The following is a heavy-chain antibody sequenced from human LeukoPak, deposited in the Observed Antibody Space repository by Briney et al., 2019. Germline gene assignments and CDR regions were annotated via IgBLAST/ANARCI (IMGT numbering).Heavy chain of an antibody. CDR3: VRELYSTSNWFDP. J-gene: IGHJ5*02. D-gene: IGHD3-3*01. V-gene: IGHV3-74*01. CDR1: GFTFSNYW. CDR2: INSDGSSP. Sequence: PGRSLRLSCAASGFTFSNYWMHWVRQVPGKGLVWVSRINSDGSSPRYADSVKGRFTISRDNGRSTVYLQMNSLRPEDTALYYCVRELYSTSNWFDPWGQGTLVTVSS.